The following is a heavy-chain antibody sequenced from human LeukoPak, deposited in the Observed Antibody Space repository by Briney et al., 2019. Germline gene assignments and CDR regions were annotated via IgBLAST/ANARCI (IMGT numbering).Heavy chain of an antibody. D-gene: IGHD3-10*02. CDR1: GGSISSDNYY. J-gene: IGHJ4*02. V-gene: IGHV4-61*02. CDR2: IYTSGST. Sequence: PSDTLSLTCTVSGGSISSDNYYWSWIRQPAGKGLEWIGRIYTSGSTNYNPSLKSRVTISLDTSKNQFSLKLRSVTAADTAVYYCARGVREIDYWGQGTLVTVSS. CDR3: ARGVREIDY.